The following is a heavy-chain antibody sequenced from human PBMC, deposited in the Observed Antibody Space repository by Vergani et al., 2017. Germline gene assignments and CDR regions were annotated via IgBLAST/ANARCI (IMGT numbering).Heavy chain of an antibody. CDR2: TRNKANSYTT. CDR1: GFTFSDHY. CDR3: TTGPHDYGDYSGWDD. D-gene: IGHD4-17*01. J-gene: IGHJ4*02. Sequence: EVQLVESGGGLVQPGGSLRLSCAASGFTFSDHYMDWVRQAPGKGLEWVGRTRNKANSYTTEYAASVKGRFTISRDDSKNSLYLQMNSLKAEDTAVYYCTTGPHDYGDYSGWDDWGQGTLVTVSS. V-gene: IGHV3-72*01.